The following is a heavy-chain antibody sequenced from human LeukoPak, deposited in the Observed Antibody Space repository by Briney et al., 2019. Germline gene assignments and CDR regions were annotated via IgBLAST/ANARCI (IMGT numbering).Heavy chain of an antibody. CDR2: INANSGTT. V-gene: IGHV3-23*01. J-gene: IGHJ5*01. D-gene: IGHD6-19*01. CDR1: GGSISSGGYY. CDR3: AKPISGGLAVTADWFHP. Sequence: LSLTCTASGGSISSGGYYWSWIRQHPGKGLEWVSTINANSGTTSYAASVRGRFTISRDNSKNTLYLQVNTLRADDTATYYCAKPISGGLAVTADWFHPWGQETLVVVSS.